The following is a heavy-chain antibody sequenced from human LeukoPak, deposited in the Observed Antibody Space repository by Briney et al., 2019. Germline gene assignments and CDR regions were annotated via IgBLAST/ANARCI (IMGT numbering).Heavy chain of an antibody. Sequence: SVKVSCKASGGTFSSYAISWVRQAPGQRLEWMGGIIPIFGTANYAQKFQGRVTITADESTSTAYMELSSLRSEDTAVYYCARISLGAIWGYYYGMDVWGQGTPVTVSS. CDR1: GGTFSSYA. D-gene: IGHD1-26*01. CDR3: ARISLGAIWGYYYGMDV. J-gene: IGHJ6*02. CDR2: IIPIFGTA. V-gene: IGHV1-69*13.